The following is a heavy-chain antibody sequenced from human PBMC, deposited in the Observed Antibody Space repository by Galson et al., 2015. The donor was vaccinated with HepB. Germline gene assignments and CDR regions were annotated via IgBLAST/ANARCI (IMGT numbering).Heavy chain of an antibody. CDR1: GFTFSSYA. CDR3: AREDSYRGNPWGDH. Sequence: SLRLSCAASGFTFSSYAMSWVRQAPGKGLEWVSSISSTSGHIYYADSVKGRFTISRDNAKNSLYLQMSSLRVEDTAVYYCAREDSYRGNPWGDHWGQGTLVTVSS. V-gene: IGHV3-21*01. J-gene: IGHJ4*02. D-gene: IGHD4-23*01. CDR2: ISSTSGHI.